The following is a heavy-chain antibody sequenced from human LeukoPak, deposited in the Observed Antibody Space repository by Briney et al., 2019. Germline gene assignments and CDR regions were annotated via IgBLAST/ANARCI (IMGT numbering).Heavy chain of an antibody. CDR1: GGSISSYY. CDR2: IYYSGST. V-gene: IGHV4-59*01. Sequence: SETLSLTCTVSGGSISSYYWSWIRQPPGKGLEWIGYIYYSGSTNYNPSLKSRVTISVDTSKNQFSLKLSSVTAADTAAYYCAREPPLRDGYTPAPFDYWGQGTLVTVSS. J-gene: IGHJ4*02. CDR3: AREPPLRDGYTPAPFDY. D-gene: IGHD5-24*01.